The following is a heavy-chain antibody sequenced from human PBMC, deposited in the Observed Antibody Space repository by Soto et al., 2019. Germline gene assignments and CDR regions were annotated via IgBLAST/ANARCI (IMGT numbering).Heavy chain of an antibody. D-gene: IGHD5-18*01. Sequence: ASVKVSCKASGYTFTSYGISWVRQAPGQGLEWMGWISAYNGNTNYAQKLQGRVTMTTDTSTSTAYMELRSLRSDDTAVYYCARDTAMVLYYYYYYGMDFWGQGTTVTVSS. CDR3: ARDTAMVLYYYYYYGMDF. CDR1: GYTFTSYG. V-gene: IGHV1-18*01. J-gene: IGHJ6*02. CDR2: ISAYNGNT.